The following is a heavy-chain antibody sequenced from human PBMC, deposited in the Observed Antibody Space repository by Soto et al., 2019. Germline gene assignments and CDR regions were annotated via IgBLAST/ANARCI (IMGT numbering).Heavy chain of an antibody. CDR1: GFIFSSYS. V-gene: IGHV3-48*01. Sequence: PGGSLRLSCAPSGFIFSSYSMNWVRQAPGKGLEWISYISSSSSTIYYADSVKGRFTISRDNAKNSLYLQMNGLRAEDTAVYYCAKDLGYYDSSGYVPQDWGQGTLVTVSS. CDR3: AKDLGYYDSSGYVPQD. D-gene: IGHD3-22*01. J-gene: IGHJ4*02. CDR2: ISSSSSTI.